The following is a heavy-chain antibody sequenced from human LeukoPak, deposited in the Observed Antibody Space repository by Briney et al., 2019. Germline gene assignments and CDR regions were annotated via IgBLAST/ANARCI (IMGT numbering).Heavy chain of an antibody. J-gene: IGHJ4*02. D-gene: IGHD3-10*01. CDR1: GGSISSSNW. V-gene: IGHV4-4*02. CDR3: AGGYYGSGSYPFDY. Sequence: SETLSLTCAVSGGSISSSNWWSWVRQPPGKGLEWIGEIYHSGSTNYNPSLKSRVTISVDTSKNQFSLKLSSVTAADTAVYYCAGGYYGSGSYPFDYWGQGTLVTVSS. CDR2: IYHSGST.